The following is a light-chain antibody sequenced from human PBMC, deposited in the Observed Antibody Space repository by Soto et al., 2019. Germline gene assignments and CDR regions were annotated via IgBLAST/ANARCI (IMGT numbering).Light chain of an antibody. J-gene: IGKJ1*01. Sequence: IVLTQSPGTLSLSPGEGATLSCRASQSVSSSYLAWYQQKPGQAPRLLIYGASSRATGIPDRFSGSGSGTDFTLTISSLEPEDFAVYYCQQRSNWPPWTFGQGTKVDTK. CDR3: QQRSNWPPWT. CDR2: GAS. V-gene: IGKV3D-20*02. CDR1: QSVSSSY.